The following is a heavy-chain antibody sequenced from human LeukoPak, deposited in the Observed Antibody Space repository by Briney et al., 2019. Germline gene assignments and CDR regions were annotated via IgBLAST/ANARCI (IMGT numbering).Heavy chain of an antibody. CDR2: IWYDGSNK. CDR3: AKEMYYYDSSGLDFDL. CDR1: GFTFSSYG. D-gene: IGHD3-22*01. J-gene: IGHJ5*02. Sequence: GRSLRLSCAASGFTFSSYGMHWVRQAPGKGLEWVAVIWYDGSNKYYADSVKGRFTISRDNSKNTLYLQMNSLRAEDTAVYYCAKEMYYYDSSGLDFDLWGQGTLVTVSS. V-gene: IGHV3-33*06.